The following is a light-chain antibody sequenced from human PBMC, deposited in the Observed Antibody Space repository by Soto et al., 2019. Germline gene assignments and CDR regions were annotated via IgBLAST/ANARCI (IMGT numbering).Light chain of an antibody. Sequence: EIVLTQSPGTLSLSPGERATLSCRASQSVSNNYLAWYQQIPGQAPGLLIYRASSRATGIPDRFSGSGSGTDFTLTISRLEPEDFAVYYCQQYGSSPITFGQGTRLEIK. V-gene: IGKV3-20*01. CDR3: QQYGSSPIT. J-gene: IGKJ5*01. CDR2: RAS. CDR1: QSVSNNY.